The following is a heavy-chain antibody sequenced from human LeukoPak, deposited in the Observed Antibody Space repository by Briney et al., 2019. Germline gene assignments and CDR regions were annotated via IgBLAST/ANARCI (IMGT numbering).Heavy chain of an antibody. CDR2: ISPSGGST. V-gene: IGHV1-46*01. J-gene: IGHJ5*02. CDR1: GYTFTSNY. D-gene: IGHD5-24*01. Sequence: ASVKVSCKAFGYTFTSNYMHWVRQAPGQGPEWMGEISPSGGSTTYAQKFQGRVTLTGDMSTSTAYLELTSLRSEDTAVYYCARDNSARDEAWWFNPWGQGTLVTVSS. CDR3: ARDNSARDEAWWFNP.